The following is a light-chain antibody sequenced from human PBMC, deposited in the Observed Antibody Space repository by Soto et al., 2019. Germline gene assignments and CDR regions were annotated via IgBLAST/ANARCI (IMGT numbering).Light chain of an antibody. CDR1: SSDVGNYKY. J-gene: IGLJ1*01. CDR2: EVS. CDR3: FSYTSSGTYV. Sequence: QSVLTQPASVSGSPGQSITISCTGTSSDVGNYKYVSWYQQHQGKAPKLMIYEVSNRPSGVSNRFSGSKSGNTASLTISGLQAEDETDYYCFSYTSSGTYVFGTGTKLTVL. V-gene: IGLV2-14*01.